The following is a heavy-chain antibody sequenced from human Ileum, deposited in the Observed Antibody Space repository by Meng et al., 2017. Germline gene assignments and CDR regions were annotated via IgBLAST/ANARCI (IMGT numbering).Heavy chain of an antibody. CDR2: IHHSGRT. J-gene: IGHJ4*02. V-gene: IGHV4-4*02. CDR1: GASVSNTNC. CDR3: ARGVGDIRVGFDY. Sequence: HLRGSGPGLVKPSRTLSPTCEVSGASVSNTNCWDWLRQSPGKGLEWIGEIHHSGRTNFIASLQSRATISLDESKNQFSLTLTSVTAADTAVYYCARGVGDIRVGFDYWGQGILVTVSS. D-gene: IGHD5-12*01.